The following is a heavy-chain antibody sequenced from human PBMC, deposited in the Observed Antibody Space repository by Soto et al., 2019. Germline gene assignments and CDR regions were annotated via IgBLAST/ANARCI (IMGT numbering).Heavy chain of an antibody. Sequence: GGSLRLSCAASGVPFSGYAMHWVRQTPARGLEWVAVISYDGKNEYYAAAVKGRFTISRDDFKKTLYLRMNSLRAEDTAVYYCAKAHLTIFGPDALDISGQGSMVTVSS. CDR1: GVPFSGYA. V-gene: IGHV3-30*04. CDR2: ISYDGKNE. CDR3: AKAHLTIFGPDALDI. D-gene: IGHD3-3*01. J-gene: IGHJ3*02.